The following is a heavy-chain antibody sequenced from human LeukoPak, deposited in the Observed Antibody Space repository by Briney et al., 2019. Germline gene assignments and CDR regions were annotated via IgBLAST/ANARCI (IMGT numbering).Heavy chain of an antibody. Sequence: PGGSLRLSCAASGFTFSNAWMSWVRQAPGKGLEWVSSISVGGDYIYYADSVRGRFTISRDNSKSTLYLQMNSLRAEDTAVYYCAKIAVSGLWYFDLWGRGTLVTVSS. CDR1: GFTFSNAW. J-gene: IGHJ2*01. CDR3: AKIAVSGLWYFDL. CDR2: ISVGGDYI. D-gene: IGHD6-19*01. V-gene: IGHV3-23*01.